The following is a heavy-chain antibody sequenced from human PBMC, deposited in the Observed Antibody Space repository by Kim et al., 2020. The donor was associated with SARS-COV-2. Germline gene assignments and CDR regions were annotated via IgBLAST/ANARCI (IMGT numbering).Heavy chain of an antibody. CDR1: GFTFSGSA. D-gene: IGHD5-12*01. CDR3: TRPLGGYDSGAYARDY. Sequence: GGSLRLSCAASGFTFSGSAMHWVRQASGKGLEWVGRISSKANSYATAYAASVKGRFTISRDDSKNTAYLQMNSLKTEDTAVYYCTRPLGGYDSGAYARDYWGQGTLVTVSS. J-gene: IGHJ4*02. V-gene: IGHV3-73*01. CDR2: ISSKANSYAT.